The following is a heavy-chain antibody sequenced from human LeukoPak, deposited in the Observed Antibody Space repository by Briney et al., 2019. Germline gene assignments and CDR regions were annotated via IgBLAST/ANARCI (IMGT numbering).Heavy chain of an antibody. V-gene: IGHV5-51*01. Sequence: GESLKISCKGSGYRFTSYWIGWVRPMPGKGLEWMGIIYPGDSDTRYSPSFQGQVAISADKSISTAYLQWSSLKASDTAMYYCARLISYDSSGYNYWGQGTLVTVSS. CDR3: ARLISYDSSGYNY. CDR1: GYRFTSYW. J-gene: IGHJ4*02. CDR2: IYPGDSDT. D-gene: IGHD3-22*01.